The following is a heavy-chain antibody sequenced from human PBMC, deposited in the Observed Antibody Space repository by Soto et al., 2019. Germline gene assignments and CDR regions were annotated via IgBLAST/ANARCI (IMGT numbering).Heavy chain of an antibody. CDR3: ARDPSNGXSHVSYCDF. J-gene: IGHJ4*02. D-gene: IGHD5-12*01. CDR1: GFTFSNFA. V-gene: IGHV3-48*02. CDR2: LSGSSRAI. Sequence: PGGSLRLSCAASGFTFSNFAMNWVRRAPGKGPEWVSYLSGSSRAINYADSVKGRFIVSRDNAKNSLFLQMNSLRDEDTAVYYCARDPSNGXSHVSYCDFWGQGT.